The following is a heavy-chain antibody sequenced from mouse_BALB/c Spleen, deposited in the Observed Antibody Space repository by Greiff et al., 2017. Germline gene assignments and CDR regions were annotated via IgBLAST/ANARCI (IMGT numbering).Heavy chain of an antibody. CDR3: ARWLLPLYAMDY. V-gene: IGHV14-3*02. D-gene: IGHD2-3*01. J-gene: IGHJ4*01. CDR1: GFNIKDTY. CDR2: IDPANGNT. Sequence: EVKLQESGAELVKPGASVKLSCTASGFNIKDTYMHWVKQRPEQGLEWIGRIDPANGNTKYDPKFQGKATITADTSSNTAYLQLSSLTSEDTAVYYCARWLLPLYAMDYWGQGTSVTVSS.